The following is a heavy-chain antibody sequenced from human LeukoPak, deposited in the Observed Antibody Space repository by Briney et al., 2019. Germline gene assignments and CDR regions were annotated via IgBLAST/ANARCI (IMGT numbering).Heavy chain of an antibody. D-gene: IGHD4-17*01. CDR2: IRQDGSEE. J-gene: IGHJ4*02. V-gene: IGHV3-7*01. CDR1: GFTFSTYW. CDR3: ATLTTVTTGGNLDY. Sequence: PGGSLRLSCAASGFTFSTYWMTWVRQAPGKGLEWVANIRQDGSEEYYVDSVKGRFTISRDNAKNSLYLQMNSLRAEDTAVYYCATLTTVTTGGNLDYWGQGTLVTVSS.